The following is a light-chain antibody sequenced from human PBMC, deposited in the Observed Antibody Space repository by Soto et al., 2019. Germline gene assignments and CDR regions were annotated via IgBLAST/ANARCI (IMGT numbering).Light chain of an antibody. J-gene: IGKJ5*01. CDR2: DAS. Sequence: EIVLTQSPATLSLSPGERATLSCRASQSVRTYLAWYQQKPGQAPRLLIYDASSRATGIPARFSGSGSGTDFTPTISSLEPEDFAVYYCQQRSDWPPITFGQGTRLEIK. CDR1: QSVRTY. V-gene: IGKV3-11*01. CDR3: QQRSDWPPIT.